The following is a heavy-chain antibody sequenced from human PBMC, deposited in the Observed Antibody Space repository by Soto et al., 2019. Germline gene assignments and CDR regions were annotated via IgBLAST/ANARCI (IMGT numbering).Heavy chain of an antibody. Sequence: GGSLRLSCAASGFPLSTYGMTWVRQAPGKGLELVSAITGTGGNTYYVDSVKGRFTSSRDNSKNMLYLQMNSLRVEDTAVYYCARIRGYWYGLDVWGQGTTVTVSS. CDR3: ARIRGYWYGLDV. V-gene: IGHV3-23*01. CDR1: GFPLSTYG. CDR2: ITGTGGNT. J-gene: IGHJ6*02.